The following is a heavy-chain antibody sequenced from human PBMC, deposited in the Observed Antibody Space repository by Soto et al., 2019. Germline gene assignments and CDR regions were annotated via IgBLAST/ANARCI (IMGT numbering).Heavy chain of an antibody. CDR1: GFTFSSYA. CDR3: AREIERLLGY. D-gene: IGHD3-3*01. Sequence: QVQLVESGGGVVQPGRSLRLSCAASGFTFSSYAMHWVRQAPGKGLEWMAVISYDGSDKYYADSVKGRFTISRDNSRNTRYLQMNSLRAEDTAVYYCAREIERLLGYWGQGTLVTVSS. CDR2: ISYDGSDK. V-gene: IGHV3-30-3*01. J-gene: IGHJ4*02.